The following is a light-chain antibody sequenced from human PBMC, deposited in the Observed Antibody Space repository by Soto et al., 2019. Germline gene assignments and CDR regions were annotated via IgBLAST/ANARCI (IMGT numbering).Light chain of an antibody. V-gene: IGLV1-47*01. CDR2: RNN. Sequence: QSVLTQPPSASGTPGQRVTISCSGSSSNIGSNYVYWYQHLPGTASKLLIYRNNQRPSGVPERFSGSKSGTSASLAISGLRYENEAAYYCAAWDDSLSGRVFGGGTQRTAL. CDR3: AAWDDSLSGRV. CDR1: SSNIGSNY. J-gene: IGLJ3*02.